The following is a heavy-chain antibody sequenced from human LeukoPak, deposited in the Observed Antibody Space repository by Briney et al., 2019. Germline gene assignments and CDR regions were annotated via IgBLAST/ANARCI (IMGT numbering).Heavy chain of an antibody. Sequence: ASVKVSCKASGYTFTNYYMHWVRQAPGQGLEWMGIISPRGGSTSYAQKFQGRVTMTRDMSTSTVCMELSSLRSEDTAVYYCSRGTLPIAAATEGYWHFDLWGRGTLVTVSS. CDR2: ISPRGGST. V-gene: IGHV1-46*01. D-gene: IGHD6-13*01. CDR3: SRGTLPIAAATEGYWHFDL. CDR1: GYTFTNYY. J-gene: IGHJ2*01.